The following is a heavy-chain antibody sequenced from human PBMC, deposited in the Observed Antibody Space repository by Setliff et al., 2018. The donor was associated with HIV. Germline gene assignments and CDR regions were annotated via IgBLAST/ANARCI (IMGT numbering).Heavy chain of an antibody. V-gene: IGHV4-4*07. CDR2: IFAGGST. CDR3: ARAGDCTEASCPKARFDP. Sequence: SETLSLTCTVSGGSISAYYWSWIRQPAGKGLEYIGRIFAGGSTNYNPSLRSRVTISINTSKNQFSLELSSVTAADTAVYYCARAGDCTEASCPKARFDPWGPGILVTVSS. J-gene: IGHJ5*02. CDR1: GGSISAYY. D-gene: IGHD2-8*02.